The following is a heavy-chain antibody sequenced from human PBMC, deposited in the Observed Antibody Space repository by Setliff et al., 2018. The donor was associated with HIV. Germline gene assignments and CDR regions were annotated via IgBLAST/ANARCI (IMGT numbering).Heavy chain of an antibody. CDR1: GFTFSGAE. D-gene: IGHD6-19*01. CDR3: LLPCTSGWHNWADP. J-gene: IGHJ5*02. V-gene: IGHV3-73*01. Sequence: GESLKISCRSGFTFSGAEIHWVRQVSGKGLEWVGRIRSKADKYATDYGASAKGRFIISRDDSKKTAYLQMSSLRAEDTAMYYCLLPCTSGWHNWADPWGQGTLVTVSS. CDR2: IRSKADKYAT.